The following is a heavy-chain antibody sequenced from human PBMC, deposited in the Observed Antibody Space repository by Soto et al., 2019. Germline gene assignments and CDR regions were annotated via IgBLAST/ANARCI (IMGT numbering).Heavy chain of an antibody. CDR3: AKESELAVAGTRGVDY. CDR2: ISGSGGST. CDR1: GFTFSSYA. V-gene: IGHV3-23*01. D-gene: IGHD6-19*01. Sequence: PGGSLRLSCAASGFTFSSYAMSWVRQAPGKGLEWVSAISGSGGSTYYADSVKGRFTISRDNSKNTLYLQMNSLRAEDTAVYYCAKESELAVAGTRGVDYWGQGTLVTVSS. J-gene: IGHJ4*02.